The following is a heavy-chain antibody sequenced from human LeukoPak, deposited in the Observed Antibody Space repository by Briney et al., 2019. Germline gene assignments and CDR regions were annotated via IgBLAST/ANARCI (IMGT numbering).Heavy chain of an antibody. D-gene: IGHD6-19*01. J-gene: IGHJ4*02. CDR2: IKQDGSEK. Sequence: GGSLRLSCAASGFTFNKSWMSWVRQAPGKGLEWVANIKQDGSEKYYVDSVKGRFTISRDNAKNSLYLQMNSLRAEDTAVYYCAPSHSSGWPYYFDYWGQGTLVTVSS. V-gene: IGHV3-7*01. CDR1: GFTFNKSW. CDR3: APSHSSGWPYYFDY.